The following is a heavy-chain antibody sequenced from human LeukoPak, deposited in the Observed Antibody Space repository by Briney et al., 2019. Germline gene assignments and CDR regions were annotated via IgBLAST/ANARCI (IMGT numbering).Heavy chain of an antibody. CDR2: INAGNGNT. J-gene: IGHJ6*02. CDR1: GYTFTSYA. CDR3: ARDEVNPPYYYYYYGMDV. V-gene: IGHV1-3*01. Sequence: ASVKVSCKASGYTFTSYAMHWVRQAPGQRLEWMGWINAGNGNTKYSQKFQGRVTITRDTSASTAYMELSSLRSEDTAVYYCARDEVNPPYYYYYYGMDVWGQGTTVTVSS. D-gene: IGHD4-23*01.